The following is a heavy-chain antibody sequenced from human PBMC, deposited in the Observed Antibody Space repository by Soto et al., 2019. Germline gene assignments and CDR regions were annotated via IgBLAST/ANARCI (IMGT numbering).Heavy chain of an antibody. CDR3: ARASNCYDSSGFSRNFDY. V-gene: IGHV4-39*01. J-gene: IGHJ4*02. CDR2: MYYTGST. D-gene: IGHD3-22*01. Sequence: SETLSLTCTVSGGSITSSNYYWRWIRHPPGKGLEWIGTMYYTGSTYYNPSLRSRVTISIDTSKNQFSLKLNSVTAADTAVYYCARASNCYDSSGFSRNFDYWGQGTQVTVSS. CDR1: GGSITSSNYY.